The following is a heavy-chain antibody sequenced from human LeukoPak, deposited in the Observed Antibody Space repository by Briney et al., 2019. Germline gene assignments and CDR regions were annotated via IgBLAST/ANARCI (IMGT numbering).Heavy chain of an antibody. CDR3: ARHGGVGATFSY. V-gene: IGHV4-59*08. D-gene: IGHD1-26*01. J-gene: IGHJ4*02. CDR2: IYYSGST. CDR1: GGSISSYY. Sequence: SETLSLTCTVSGGSISSYYWSWIRQPPGKGLEWIGYIYYSGSTNCNPSLKSRVTISVDTSKNQFSLKLSSVTAADTAVYYCARHGGVGATFSYWGQGTLVTVSS.